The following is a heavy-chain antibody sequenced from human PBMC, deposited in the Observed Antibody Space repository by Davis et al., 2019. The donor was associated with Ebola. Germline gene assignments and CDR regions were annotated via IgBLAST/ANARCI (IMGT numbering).Heavy chain of an antibody. CDR2: MYYNESP. D-gene: IGHD6-25*01. Sequence: PSETLSLTCNASGGPIIFYYWGWIRQSPGKGLEWIAYMYYNESPKYNPSLESRVSMSVDTSKNQFSLTLTSVTVADTAVYFCARHGSAAGPPGRVWGQGTLVTVSS. CDR1: GGPIIFYY. J-gene: IGHJ4*02. CDR3: ARHGSAAGPPGRV. V-gene: IGHV4-59*08.